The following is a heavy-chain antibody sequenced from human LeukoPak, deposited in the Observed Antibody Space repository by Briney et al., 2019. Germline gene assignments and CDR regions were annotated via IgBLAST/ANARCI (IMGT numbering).Heavy chain of an antibody. D-gene: IGHD3-16*02. V-gene: IGHV1-18*01. CDR3: ARDSKRDDYVWGSYRQFDY. CDR1: GYTFTSYG. CDR2: ISAYNGNT. J-gene: IGHJ4*02. Sequence: ASVKVSCKASGYTFTSYGISWVRQAPGQGLEWMGWISAYNGNTNYAQKLQGRVTMTTDTPTSTAYMELRSLRSDDTAVYYCARDSKRDDYVWGSYRQFDYWGQGTLVTVSS.